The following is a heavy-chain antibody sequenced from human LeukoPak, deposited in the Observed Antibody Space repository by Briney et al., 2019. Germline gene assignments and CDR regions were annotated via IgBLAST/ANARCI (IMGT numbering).Heavy chain of an antibody. V-gene: IGHV3-23*01. CDR3: AKRTSGGSWYSSDS. CDR1: GFTFSSFA. D-gene: IGHD6-13*01. CDR2: MSGDATST. J-gene: IGHJ4*02. Sequence: GGSLRLSCAASGFTFSSFAMNWVRQAPGKGLEWVSTMSGDATSTYYADSVKGRFTISRDNSKNTLYLQMNSLRPDDTAVYYCAKRTSGGSWYSSDSWGQGTLVTVSS.